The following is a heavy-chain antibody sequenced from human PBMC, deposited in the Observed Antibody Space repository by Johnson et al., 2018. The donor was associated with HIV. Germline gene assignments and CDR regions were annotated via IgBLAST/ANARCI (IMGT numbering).Heavy chain of an antibody. CDR3: AKDQWSSSWTNDAFDF. J-gene: IGHJ3*01. CDR1: GFTFSSYD. CDR2: IGSAGDT. Sequence: VQLVESGGGLVQPGGSLRLSCAASGFTFSSYDMHWVRQPTGKGLEWVSAIGSAGDTYYPGSVKGRFTISRDNSKNTLYLQMNSLRAEDTAVYYCAKDQWSSSWTNDAFDFWGQGTMVTVSS. V-gene: IGHV3-13*01. D-gene: IGHD6-13*01.